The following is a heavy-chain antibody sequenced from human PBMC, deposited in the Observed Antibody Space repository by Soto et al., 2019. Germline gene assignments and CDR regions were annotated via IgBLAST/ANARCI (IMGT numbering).Heavy chain of an antibody. D-gene: IGHD3-3*01. CDR1: GYTFTGYY. V-gene: IGHV1-2*04. J-gene: IGHJ6*02. CDR3: ARDRPSGITIFGVVTGYGMDV. CDR2: INPNSGGT. Sequence: ASVKVSCKASGYTFTGYYMHWVRQAPGQGLEWMGWINPNSGGTNYAQKFQGWVTMTRDTSISTAYMELSRLRSDDTAVYYCARDRPSGITIFGVVTGYGMDVWGQGTTVTVSS.